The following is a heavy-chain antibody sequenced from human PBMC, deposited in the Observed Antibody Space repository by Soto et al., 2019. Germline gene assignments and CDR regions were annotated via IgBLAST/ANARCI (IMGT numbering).Heavy chain of an antibody. Sequence: QVQLVESGGGVVQPGRSLGLSCAASGFTFSSYAIQWVRQAPGKGLEWVAVISYDGSNKYYADSVKGRFTISRDNSKNTLYLQMNSLRPEDTAVYYCARDRAYMGIGVAAHWGQGTLVTVSS. V-gene: IGHV3-30-3*01. CDR1: GFTFSSYA. CDR2: ISYDGSNK. J-gene: IGHJ4*02. CDR3: ARDRAYMGIGVAAH. D-gene: IGHD3-3*01.